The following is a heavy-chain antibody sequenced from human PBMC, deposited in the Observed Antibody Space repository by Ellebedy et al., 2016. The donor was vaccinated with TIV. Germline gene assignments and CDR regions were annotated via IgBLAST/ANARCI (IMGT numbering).Heavy chain of an antibody. J-gene: IGHJ4*02. CDR3: ARWGPYSGTFQGPFDF. D-gene: IGHD5-12*01. V-gene: IGHV1-69*04. CDR1: GETSSSHA. CDR2: IIPILNVV. Sequence: AASVKVSCKASGETSSSHALNWVRQAPGQGLEWVGRIIPILNVVNYERKFQGRVTITADRSTNTVYLELSSLGFEDTAVYYCARWGPYSGTFQGPFDFWGQGVLVTVSS.